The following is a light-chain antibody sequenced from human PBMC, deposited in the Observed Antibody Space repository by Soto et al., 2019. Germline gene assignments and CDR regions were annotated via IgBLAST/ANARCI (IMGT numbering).Light chain of an antibody. J-gene: IGKJ5*01. CDR1: LTISGY. CDR3: QQCNNLPIT. Sequence: DIQMTQSPSSLSASIGDRVTITCRASLTISGYLNWYQQKPGKAPKLLIYGASSLETGVPSRFSGSGSGTDFTFTISSLQPEDIATYYCQQCNNLPITFGQGTRLEIK. V-gene: IGKV1-33*01. CDR2: GAS.